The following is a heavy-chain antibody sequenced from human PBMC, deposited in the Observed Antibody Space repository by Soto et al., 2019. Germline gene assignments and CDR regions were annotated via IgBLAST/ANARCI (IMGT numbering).Heavy chain of an antibody. V-gene: IGHV3-30-3*01. CDR3: ARDQVGGTIFGVVPEFDP. J-gene: IGHJ5*02. D-gene: IGHD3-3*01. CDR2: ISYDGSNK. CDR1: GFTFSSYA. Sequence: GGSLRLSCAASGFTFSSYAMHWVRQAPGKGLEWVAVISYDGSNKYYADSVKGRFTISRDNSKSTLYLQMNSLRAEDTAVYYCARDQVGGTIFGVVPEFDPWGQGTLVTVSS.